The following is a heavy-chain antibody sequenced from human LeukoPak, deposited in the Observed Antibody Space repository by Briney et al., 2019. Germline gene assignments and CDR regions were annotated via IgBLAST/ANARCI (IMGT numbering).Heavy chain of an antibody. CDR2: IYSSGST. V-gene: IGHV4-61*02. CDR1: GDSITNNSYF. CDR3: ARDRGVGDRRWFDP. Sequence: PSETLSLTCTVSGDSITNNSYFWRWIRQPAGKGLEWIGRIYSSGSTTYNPSLKSRVTISVDTSKNQFSLRLTSMTAADTAIYYCARDRGVGDRRWFDPWGQGTLVTVSS. J-gene: IGHJ5*02. D-gene: IGHD3-10*01.